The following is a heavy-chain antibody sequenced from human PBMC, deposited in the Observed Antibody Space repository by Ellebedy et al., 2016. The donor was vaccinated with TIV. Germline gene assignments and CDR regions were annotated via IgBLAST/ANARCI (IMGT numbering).Heavy chain of an antibody. D-gene: IGHD2-15*01. CDR3: ARGWSTPDS. V-gene: IGHV3-21*06. J-gene: IGHJ4*02. CDR1: GFTFSNYN. CDR2: IRSTGSDK. Sequence: GESLKISCVASGFTFSNYNMNWVRQSPGKGLEWVSSIRSTGSDKYYAESVKGRFTISRANAQNTLFLQMNSLRVEDTAVYYCARGWSTPDSWGQGTLVTVSS.